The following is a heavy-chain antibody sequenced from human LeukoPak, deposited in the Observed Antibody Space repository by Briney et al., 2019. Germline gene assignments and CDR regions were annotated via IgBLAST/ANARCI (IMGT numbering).Heavy chain of an antibody. J-gene: IGHJ4*02. CDR1: GGSISSSSYY. D-gene: IGHD6-19*01. CDR3: ARGYSSGWYTQTVFDY. CDR2: IYYSGST. V-gene: IGHV4-39*07. Sequence: PSETLSLTCTVSGGSISSSSYYWGWIRQPPGKGLEWIGSIYYSGSTYYNPSLKSRVTISVDTSKNQFSLKLSSVTAADTAVYYCARGYSSGWYTQTVFDYWGQGTLVTVSS.